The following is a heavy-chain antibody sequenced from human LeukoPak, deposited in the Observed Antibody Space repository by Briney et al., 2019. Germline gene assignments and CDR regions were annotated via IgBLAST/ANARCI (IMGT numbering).Heavy chain of an antibody. CDR3: AREERDKSWFVVGDY. J-gene: IGHJ4*02. CDR1: GYSISSGYF. V-gene: IGHV4-38-2*02. D-gene: IGHD3-10*01. Sequence: PSETLSLTCTVSGYSISSGYFWGWARQPPGKGLEWIGSIYPGGTTYYSPSLKSRLTISVDTSRNQLSLKLSFVNAADTAVYYCAREERDKSWFVVGDYWGQGTLVTVS. CDR2: IYPGGTT.